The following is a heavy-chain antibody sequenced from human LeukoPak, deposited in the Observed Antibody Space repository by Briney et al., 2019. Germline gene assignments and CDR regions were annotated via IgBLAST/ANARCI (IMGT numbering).Heavy chain of an antibody. J-gene: IGHJ4*02. CDR3: ARGSSLHYFDY. V-gene: IGHV3-53*01. CDR1: GFTVSSNY. CDR2: IYSGGTT. D-gene: IGHD2-15*01. Sequence: GGSLRLSCAASGFTVSSNYMSWVRQAPGKGLEWVSTIYSGGTTLYADSVEGRFTISRDNSKNTLYLQMNSLRAEDTAVYYCARGSSLHYFDYWGQGTLVTVSS.